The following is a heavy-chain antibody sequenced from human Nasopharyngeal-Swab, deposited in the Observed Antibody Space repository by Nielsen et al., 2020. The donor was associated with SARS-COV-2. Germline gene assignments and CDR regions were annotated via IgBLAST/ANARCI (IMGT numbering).Heavy chain of an antibody. CDR3: ARAGSGSYFSYFDY. CDR2: IKQDGSEK. CDR1: GFTFSSYW. Sequence: GGSLRLSCAASGFTFSSYWMSWVRQAPGKGLEWVANIKQDGSEKYYVDSVKGRFTISRDNSKNTLYLQMNSLRAEDTAVYYCARAGSGSYFSYFDYWGQGTLVTVSS. D-gene: IGHD1-26*01. J-gene: IGHJ4*02. V-gene: IGHV3-7*01.